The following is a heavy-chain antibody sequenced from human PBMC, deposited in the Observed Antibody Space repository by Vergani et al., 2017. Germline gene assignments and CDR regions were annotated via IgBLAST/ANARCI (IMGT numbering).Heavy chain of an antibody. CDR3: ARDSSDYYGSGSRRAHYYYYYGMDV. Sequence: QVQLVESGGGLVKPGGSLRLSCAASGFTFSDYYMSWIRQAPGKGLEWVSYISSSGSTIYYADSVKGRFTIARDNAKNSLYLQMNSLRAEDTAVYYCARDSSDYYGSGSRRAHYYYYYGMDVWGQGTTVTVSS. D-gene: IGHD3-10*01. CDR2: ISSSGSTI. CDR1: GFTFSDYY. J-gene: IGHJ6*02. V-gene: IGHV3-11*04.